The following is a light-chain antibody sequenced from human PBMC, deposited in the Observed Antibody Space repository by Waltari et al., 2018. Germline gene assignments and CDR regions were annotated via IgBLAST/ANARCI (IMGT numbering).Light chain of an antibody. J-gene: IGKJ3*01. CDR2: KAS. Sequence: DIQLTQSPSTLSASVGDTVTITCRASQSVSDWLAWYQQKPGKAPKVLIYKASNLESGVPSRFSGSGSGTEFTLTISSLQPDDFATYYCQQYNKYSPFPFGPGTKVDIK. CDR1: QSVSDW. CDR3: QQYNKYSPFP. V-gene: IGKV1-5*03.